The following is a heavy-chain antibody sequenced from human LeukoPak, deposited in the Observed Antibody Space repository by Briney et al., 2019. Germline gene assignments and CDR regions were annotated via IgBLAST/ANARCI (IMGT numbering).Heavy chain of an antibody. D-gene: IGHD3-10*01. CDR1: GFTVSSNY. CDR2: IYSGGTT. V-gene: IGHV3-53*01. J-gene: IGHJ4*02. CDR3: ARTHYGSGADY. Sequence: PGGSLRLSCAASGFTVSSNYMSWVRQAPGKGLEWVSVIYSGGTTYYADSVKGRFTISRDNSKNTLYLQMNSLRAEDTAVYYCARTHYGSGADYWGQGTLVTVSS.